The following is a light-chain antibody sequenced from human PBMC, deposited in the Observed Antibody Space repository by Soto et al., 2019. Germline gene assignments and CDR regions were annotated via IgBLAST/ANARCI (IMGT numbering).Light chain of an antibody. CDR2: DAS. J-gene: IGKJ1*01. V-gene: IGKV3-11*01. Sequence: EGVLTQSPGTLSLSPGERATLSCRATQSVSATYISWYQQKPGQAPRLLIYDASNRATGIPARFRGRGSGTDFTLTISSLEPEDFAVYYCQQRSNWPWTFGQGTKVDIK. CDR3: QQRSNWPWT. CDR1: QSVSATY.